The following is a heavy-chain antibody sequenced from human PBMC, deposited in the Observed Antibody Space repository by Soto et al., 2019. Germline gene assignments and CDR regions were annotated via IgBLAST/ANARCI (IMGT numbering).Heavy chain of an antibody. D-gene: IGHD2-21*01. Sequence: LNCTVSVASISRSRYSWSWIRQPPGKGLECIGYIYHSGSTYYNPSLKSRVTISVDRSKNQFSLKLSSVTAADTAVYYCARGPPLLWWSQGTLVTVS. CDR1: VASISRSRYS. CDR3: ARGPPLLW. CDR2: IYHSGST. V-gene: IGHV4-30-2*01. J-gene: IGHJ4*02.